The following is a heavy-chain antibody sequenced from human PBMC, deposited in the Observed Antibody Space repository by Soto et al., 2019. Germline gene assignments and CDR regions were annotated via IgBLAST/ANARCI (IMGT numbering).Heavy chain of an antibody. J-gene: IGHJ5*02. V-gene: IGHV4-4*02. CDR1: GGSITSANW. Sequence: SETLSLTCAVSGGSITSANWWTWVRQPPGGGLEWIGEISHSGITNYKASLKSRVTMSVDKTKNDVSLKLTSVTAADTAVYYCARVLRGWFDPWGQGTPVTVSS. CDR3: ARVLRGWFDP. CDR2: ISHSGIT.